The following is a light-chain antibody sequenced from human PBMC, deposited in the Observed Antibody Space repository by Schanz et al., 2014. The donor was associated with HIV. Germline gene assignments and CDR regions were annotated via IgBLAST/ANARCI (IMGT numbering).Light chain of an antibody. CDR2: GVN. J-gene: IGLJ2*01. CDR1: SSDVGGYNY. CDR3: NSYTSSSTLV. V-gene: IGLV2-14*01. Sequence: QSALTQPASVSGSPGQSITISCTGTSSDVGGYNYVSWYQQRPGKAPKLMIYGVNNRPSGVSNRFSGSKSGNTASLTISGLQAEDEADYYCNSYTSSSTLVFGGGTKLTVL.